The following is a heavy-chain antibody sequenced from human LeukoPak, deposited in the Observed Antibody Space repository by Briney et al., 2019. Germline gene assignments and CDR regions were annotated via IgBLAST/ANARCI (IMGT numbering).Heavy chain of an antibody. Sequence: GESLKISCKGSGYSFDTYWFAWVRQMPGKGLEWMGIIYPADSATRYSPSFQGQDTISADKSISTAYLQWSSLKASDTAMYYCARRTGTTAFDIWGQGTLVTVSS. D-gene: IGHD1-1*01. CDR2: IYPADSAT. J-gene: IGHJ4*02. V-gene: IGHV5-51*01. CDR1: GYSFDTYW. CDR3: ARRTGTTAFDI.